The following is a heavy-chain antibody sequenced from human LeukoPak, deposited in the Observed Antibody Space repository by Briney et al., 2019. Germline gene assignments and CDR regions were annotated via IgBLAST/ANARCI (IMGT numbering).Heavy chain of an antibody. J-gene: IGHJ4*02. V-gene: IGHV3-48*01. CDR1: GFTFSAYS. CDR2: ISTISSTI. D-gene: IGHD6-19*01. Sequence: GGSLRLSCAASGFTFSAYSMDWVRQAPGKGLEWVSYISTISSTIYYADSVKGRFTISRDNAKNSLYLQMNSLRAEDTAVYYCAGGSSAWYGGYSDYWGQGTLVTVSS. CDR3: AGGSSAWYGGYSDY.